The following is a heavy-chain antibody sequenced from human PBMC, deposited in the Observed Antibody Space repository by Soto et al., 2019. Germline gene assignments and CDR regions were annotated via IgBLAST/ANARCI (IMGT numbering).Heavy chain of an antibody. V-gene: IGHV3-23*01. Sequence: GGSLRLSCAASGFTFTDYALSWVRQAPGKGLEWVATISGIGGSTCLADSVKGRLSISRDNSKNTVSLLMNGLRAEDTAVYFCARGSSGYISSWYYFDYWGRGTLVTVSS. J-gene: IGHJ4*02. CDR1: GFTFTDYA. CDR2: ISGIGGST. CDR3: ARGSSGYISSWYYFDY. D-gene: IGHD6-13*01.